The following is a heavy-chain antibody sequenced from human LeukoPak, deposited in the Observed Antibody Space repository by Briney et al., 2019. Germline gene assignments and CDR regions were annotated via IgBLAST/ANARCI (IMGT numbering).Heavy chain of an antibody. J-gene: IGHJ4*02. D-gene: IGHD3-22*01. Sequence: PGGSLRLSCAASGFTFSSYGMSWVRQAPGKGLEWVSAISGSGGSTYYADSVKGRFTISRDNSKNTLYLQMNSLRAGDTAVYYCAKDRFVFDSSGYYFQEGTYFDYWGQGTLVTVSS. CDR1: GFTFSSYG. CDR3: AKDRFVFDSSGYYFQEGTYFDY. CDR2: ISGSGGST. V-gene: IGHV3-23*01.